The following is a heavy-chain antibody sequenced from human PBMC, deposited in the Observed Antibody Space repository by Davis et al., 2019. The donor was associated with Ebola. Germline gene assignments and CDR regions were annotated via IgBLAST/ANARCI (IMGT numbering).Heavy chain of an antibody. V-gene: IGHV3-11*01. CDR1: GFTFSDYY. CDR2: ITSSGSTI. D-gene: IGHD1-20*01. Sequence: GESLKISCAASGFTFSDYYMSWLRQAPGKGLEWVSYITSSGSTIYYADSVKGRFTISRDNAKNSLYLQMNSLRAEDTAVYYCTRDLLTGTTWDYWGQGTLVTVSS. J-gene: IGHJ4*02. CDR3: TRDLLTGTTWDY.